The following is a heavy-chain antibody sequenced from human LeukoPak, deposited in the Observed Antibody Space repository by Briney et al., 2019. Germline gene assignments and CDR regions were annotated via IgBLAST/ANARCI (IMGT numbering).Heavy chain of an antibody. D-gene: IGHD4-17*01. V-gene: IGHV3-23*01. CDR1: GFTFSSYA. J-gene: IGHJ4*02. Sequence: PGGSLRLSCAASGFTFSSYAMTWVRQAPGKGLEWVSTISAGGAGSTYYADSVKGRFTISRDNSKNTLYLLMNSLRAEDTAVYYCARRWSYGDYTWGQGTLVTVSS. CDR2: ISAGGAGST. CDR3: ARRWSYGDYT.